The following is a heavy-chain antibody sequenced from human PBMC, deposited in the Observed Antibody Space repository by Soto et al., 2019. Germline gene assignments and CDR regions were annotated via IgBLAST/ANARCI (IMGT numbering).Heavy chain of an antibody. CDR1: GCSFASFW. D-gene: IGHD1-26*01. CDR3: ARLEFGVCSGTPHYFDY. V-gene: IGHV5-51*01. CDR2: IYRGDSDT. J-gene: IGHJ4*02. Sequence: GEFRRISCKGSGCSFASFWVGWVRPMTGKGLEWMGIIYRGDSDTRYSPSFQGQVTISADKSISTAYLQWSSLKASDTAMYYCARLEFGVCSGTPHYFDYWGQGPLVTLSS.